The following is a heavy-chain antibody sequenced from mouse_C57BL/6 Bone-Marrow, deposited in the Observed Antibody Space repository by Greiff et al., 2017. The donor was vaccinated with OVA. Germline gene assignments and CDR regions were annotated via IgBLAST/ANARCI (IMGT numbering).Heavy chain of an antibody. CDR1: GYAFSSYW. Sequence: QVQLQQSGAELVKPGASVKISCKASGYAFSSYWMNWVKQRPGKGLEWIGQIYPGDGDTNYNGKLKGKATLTADKSSSTAYMQISSLTSEDSAVYFCARAYYSNCAMDYWGQGTSVTVSS. CDR2: IYPGDGDT. CDR3: ARAYYSNCAMDY. V-gene: IGHV1-80*01. D-gene: IGHD2-5*01. J-gene: IGHJ4*01.